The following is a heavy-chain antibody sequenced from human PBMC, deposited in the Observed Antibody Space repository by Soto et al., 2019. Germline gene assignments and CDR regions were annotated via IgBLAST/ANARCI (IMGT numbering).Heavy chain of an antibody. CDR2: ISAYNGNT. V-gene: IGHV1-18*01. D-gene: IGHD2-15*01. CDR3: ARGRAPGYCSGGSCYPYGYFDL. Sequence: QVQLVQSGAEAKKPGASVKVSCKASGYTFTSYGISWVRQAPGQGLEWMGWISAYNGNTNYAQKLQGRVTMTTDTSTRTAYMELRSLRSDDTAVYYCARGRAPGYCSGGSCYPYGYFDLWGRGTLVTVSS. CDR1: GYTFTSYG. J-gene: IGHJ2*01.